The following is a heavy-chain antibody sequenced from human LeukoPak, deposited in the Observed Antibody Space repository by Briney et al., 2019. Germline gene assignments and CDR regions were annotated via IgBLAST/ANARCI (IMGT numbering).Heavy chain of an antibody. J-gene: IGHJ3*01. V-gene: IGHV3-7*04. Sequence: GGSLRLSCAASGFTFSNYWMSWVRQAPGKGLKWVANIKEDGSEKYYADSVKGRFTISRDNAKNSLNLQMNSLRAEDTAVYYCAREGLWVGLDSGKTRQAYWESWGQGTMVTAPS. D-gene: IGHD2-21*01. CDR2: IKEDGSEK. CDR1: GFTFSNYW. CDR3: AREGLWVGLDSGKTRQAYWES.